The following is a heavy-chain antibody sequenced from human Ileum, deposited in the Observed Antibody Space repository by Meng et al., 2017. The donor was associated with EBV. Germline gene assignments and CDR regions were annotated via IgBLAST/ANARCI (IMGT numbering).Heavy chain of an antibody. CDR3: ARVGEWLTIDY. Sequence: RPQASGPRLVKPPGPLSPPSLFAGGSISGSNCWCWVRQPPGKGLEWIGEIYHSGSTNYNPFLKSRVTISVDKSKNQFSLSLRSVTAADTAVYYCARVGEWLTIDYWGQGALVTVSS. V-gene: IGHV4-4*03. J-gene: IGHJ4*02. D-gene: IGHD3-16*01. CDR1: GGSISGSNC. CDR2: IYHSGST.